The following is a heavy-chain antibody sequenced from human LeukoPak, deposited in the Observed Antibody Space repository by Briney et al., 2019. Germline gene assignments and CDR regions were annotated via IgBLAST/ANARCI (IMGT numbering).Heavy chain of an antibody. CDR2: IYYSGST. V-gene: IGHV4-39*01. D-gene: IGHD3-9*01. CDR3: ASWDYDILTGYYR. Sequence: PSETLSLTCTVSGGSISSSSYYWGWIRQPPGKGLEWIGSIYYSGSTYYNPSLKSRVTISVDTSKNQFSLKLSSVTAADTAVYYCASWDYDILTGYYRWGQGTLVTVSS. CDR1: GGSISSSSYY. J-gene: IGHJ4*02.